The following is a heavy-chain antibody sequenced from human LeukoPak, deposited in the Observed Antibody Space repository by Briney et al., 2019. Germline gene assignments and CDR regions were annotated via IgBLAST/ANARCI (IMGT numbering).Heavy chain of an antibody. J-gene: IGHJ6*03. CDR2: ISAYNGNT. CDR1: GYTFTSYG. V-gene: IGHV1-18*01. CDR3: ARYSKSPYYDIWSGYYTSNYYYSSMAV. D-gene: IGHD3-3*01. Sequence: ASVTVSCKASGYTFTSYGISCVRHAPGQGLEWMGWISAYNGNTNYAQKLQGRVTMTTDTSTSTAYMALRRLRSDDTAVYYCARYSKSPYYDIWSGYYTSNYYYSSMAVWGKGTTVTVSS.